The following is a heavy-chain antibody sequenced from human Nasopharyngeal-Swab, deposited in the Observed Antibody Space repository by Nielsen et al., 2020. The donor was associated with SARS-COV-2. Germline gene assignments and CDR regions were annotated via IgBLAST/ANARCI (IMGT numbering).Heavy chain of an antibody. Sequence: SETLSFRCTGSGGSISSYYWGWIPKPPGKGLEWIGSIYHSGSTYYNPSLKSRVTISVDASKNQFTLKLGSVTAADTAVYYCARHVSVVVPVDAFDIWSQGTMVTVSS. V-gene: IGHV4-38-2*02. J-gene: IGHJ3*02. CDR2: IYHSGST. CDR1: GGSISSYY. D-gene: IGHD2-2*01. CDR3: ARHVSVVVPVDAFDI.